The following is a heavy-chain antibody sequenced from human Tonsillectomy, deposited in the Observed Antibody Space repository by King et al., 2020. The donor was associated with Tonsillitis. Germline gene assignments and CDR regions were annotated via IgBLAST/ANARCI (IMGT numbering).Heavy chain of an antibody. J-gene: IGHJ5*02. CDR3: ARRRATLVRGITINRFDP. Sequence: TLKESGPTLVKPTQTLTLTCTFSGFSLSADGVAVAWIRQPPGKALEWLALIYWDDDKRYSPSLKSRLSITKDTSKNQVVLTMADMDPADTATYYCARRRATLVRGITINRFDPWGQGTLVTVSS. CDR1: GFSLSADGVA. V-gene: IGHV2-5*02. CDR2: IYWDDDK. D-gene: IGHD3-10*01.